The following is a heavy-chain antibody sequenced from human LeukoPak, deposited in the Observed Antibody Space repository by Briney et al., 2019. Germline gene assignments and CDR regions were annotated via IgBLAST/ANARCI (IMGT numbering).Heavy chain of an antibody. Sequence: KPSETLSLTCTVSGGSISSYYWSWIRQPPGKGLEWIGYIYYSGSTYYNPSLKSRVTISVDTSKNQFSLKLSSVTAADTAVYYCARGRAVAGIGYWGQGTLVTVSS. J-gene: IGHJ4*02. CDR1: GGSISSYY. CDR3: ARGRAVAGIGY. D-gene: IGHD6-19*01. V-gene: IGHV4-59*08. CDR2: IYYSGST.